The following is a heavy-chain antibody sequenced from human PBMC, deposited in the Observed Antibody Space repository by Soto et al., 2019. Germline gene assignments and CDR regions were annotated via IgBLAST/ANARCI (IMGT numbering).Heavy chain of an antibody. CDR1: GGTFSSYA. CDR2: IIPIFGTA. CDR3: AREGSGSYYRSHYYYGMDV. D-gene: IGHD3-10*01. J-gene: IGHJ6*02. Sequence: QVQLVQSGAEVKKPGSSVKVSCKASGGTFSSYAISWVRQAPGQGLEWMGGIIPIFGTANYAQKFQGRVTITADKSTSTAYMELSSLRSEDTAVYYCAREGSGSYYRSHYYYGMDVWGQGTTVTVFS. V-gene: IGHV1-69*06.